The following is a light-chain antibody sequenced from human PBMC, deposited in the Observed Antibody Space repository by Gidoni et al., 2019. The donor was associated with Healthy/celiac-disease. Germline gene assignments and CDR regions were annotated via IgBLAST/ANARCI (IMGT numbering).Light chain of an antibody. CDR1: HGISNY. CDR3: QKYNSATRAT. CDR2: AAS. J-gene: IGKJ4*01. Sequence: DIPMPHSPSSLSASLGDRVPITSRASHGISNYLAWYQQKPGKVPKLLIYAASTLQSGVPSRWSGSGSGTDVTITISSLQTEDDATYYCQKYNSATRATFXGXTKVEIK. V-gene: IGKV1-27*01.